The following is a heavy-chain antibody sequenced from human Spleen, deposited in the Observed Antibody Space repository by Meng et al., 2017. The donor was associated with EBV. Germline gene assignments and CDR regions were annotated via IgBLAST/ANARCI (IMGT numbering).Heavy chain of an antibody. CDR1: GGSFSCYY. Sequence: QVPLKQWGAGLLKPSETLTLTCAVSGGSFSCYYWSWIRQPPGKGLEWIGEINQSGSIYYNPSLMGRVTISGDTSRNQFSLKLISVTAADTAVYYCARDHAGYSSGWSGTGWGQGTLVTVSS. J-gene: IGHJ4*02. V-gene: IGHV4-34*01. CDR2: INQSGSI. CDR3: ARDHAGYSSGWSGTG. D-gene: IGHD6-19*01.